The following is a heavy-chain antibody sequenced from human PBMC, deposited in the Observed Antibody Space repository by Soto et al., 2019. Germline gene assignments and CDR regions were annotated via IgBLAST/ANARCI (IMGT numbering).Heavy chain of an antibody. V-gene: IGHV3-33*01. CDR1: GFTFSSYG. J-gene: IGHJ5*02. CDR2: IWYDGSNK. D-gene: IGHD3-22*01. Sequence: GGSLRLSCAASGFTFSSYGMHWVRQAPGKGLEWVAVIWYDGSNKYYADSVKGRFTISRDNSKNTLYLQMNSLRAEDTAVYYCARESTYYYDSSGYSWFDPWGQGTLVTVSS. CDR3: ARESTYYYDSSGYSWFDP.